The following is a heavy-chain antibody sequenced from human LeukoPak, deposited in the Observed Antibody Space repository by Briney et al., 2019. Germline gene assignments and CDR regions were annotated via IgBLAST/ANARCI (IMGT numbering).Heavy chain of an antibody. CDR2: ISSSSIYI. D-gene: IGHD6-6*01. Sequence: NPGGSLRLSCAASGFTFSSYSMNWVRQAPGKGLEWVSSISSSSIYIYYADSVKGRFTISRDNAKNSLYLQMNSLRAEDTAVYYCARDLSSSSTAYFQHWGQGTLVTVSS. V-gene: IGHV3-21*01. CDR3: ARDLSSSSTAYFQH. J-gene: IGHJ1*01. CDR1: GFTFSSYS.